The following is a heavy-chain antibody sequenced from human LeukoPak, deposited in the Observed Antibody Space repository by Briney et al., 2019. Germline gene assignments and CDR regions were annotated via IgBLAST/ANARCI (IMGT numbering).Heavy chain of an antibody. CDR1: GFSFSNYA. J-gene: IGHJ4*02. CDR2: IIASSGAT. V-gene: IGHV3-23*01. D-gene: IGHD5-12*01. Sequence: GGSLRLSCAASGFSFSNYAMSWVRQAPGKGLEWVSLIIASSGATFYADSVKGRFTIYRDNSKNTLYMQMNSLRAEDTALYYCARGGYDYVEMGYFDYWGQGTLVTVSS. CDR3: ARGGYDYVEMGYFDY.